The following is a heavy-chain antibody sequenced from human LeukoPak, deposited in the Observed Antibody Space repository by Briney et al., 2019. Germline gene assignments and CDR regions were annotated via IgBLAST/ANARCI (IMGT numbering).Heavy chain of an antibody. Sequence: GRSLRLSCAASGFTFSSYAMHWVRQAPGKGLEWVAVISYDGSNKYYADSVKGRFTISRDNSKNTLYPQMNSLRAEDTAVYYCARGSYSTYGSGSYYTTNNWFDPWGQGTLVTVSS. D-gene: IGHD3-10*01. V-gene: IGHV3-30*04. CDR2: ISYDGSNK. J-gene: IGHJ5*02. CDR1: GFTFSSYA. CDR3: ARGSYSTYGSGSYYTTNNWFDP.